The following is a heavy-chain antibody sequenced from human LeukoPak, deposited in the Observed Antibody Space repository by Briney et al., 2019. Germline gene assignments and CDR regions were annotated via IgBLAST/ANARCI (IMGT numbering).Heavy chain of an antibody. Sequence: GGSLRLSCAASGFTFSTYWMSWVRQAPGKGPEWVANIKEDSSDKKYVDSVKGRFTISRDNAKNSLYLQMNSLRVEDTAVYYCAREDRFNSSNYCGRGTLVTVSS. D-gene: IGHD3-3*01. CDR3: AREDRFNSSNY. CDR1: GFTFSTYW. J-gene: IGHJ4*02. CDR2: IKEDSSDK. V-gene: IGHV3-7*01.